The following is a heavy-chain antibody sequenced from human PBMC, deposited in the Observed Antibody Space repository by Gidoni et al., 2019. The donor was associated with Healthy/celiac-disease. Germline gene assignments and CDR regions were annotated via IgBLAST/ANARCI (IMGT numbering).Heavy chain of an antibody. J-gene: IGHJ6*02. D-gene: IGHD6-13*01. CDR1: GGSISSSSYY. CDR3: ARQYSSSPKIYYYYYYGMDV. CDR2: IYYSGST. Sequence: LQLQESGPGLVKPSETLSLTCTVSGGSISSSSYYWGWIRHPPGKGREWIGSIYYSGSTYYNPSLKSRVTIAVDTSKNQFSLKLSSVTAADTAVYYCARQYSSSPKIYYYYYYGMDVWGQGTTVTVSS. V-gene: IGHV4-39*01.